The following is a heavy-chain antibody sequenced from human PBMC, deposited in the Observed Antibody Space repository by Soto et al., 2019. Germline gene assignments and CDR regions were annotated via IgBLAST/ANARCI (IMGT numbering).Heavy chain of an antibody. CDR2: MNQDGSEK. Sequence: GWSLRLSCAASGFTFSNSWMTWVRQAPGKGLEWVANMNQDGSEKYYEDSVKGRFTISRDNAKNSLSLQMNSLRAEDTAVYFCARDNRRTLDYCGQGDLVTVSS. V-gene: IGHV3-7*03. CDR3: ARDNRRTLDY. J-gene: IGHJ4*02. CDR1: GFTFSNSW.